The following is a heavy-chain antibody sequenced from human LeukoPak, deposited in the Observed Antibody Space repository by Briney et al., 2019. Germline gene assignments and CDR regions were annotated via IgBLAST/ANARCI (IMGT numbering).Heavy chain of an antibody. CDR3: ARDPYSGSFDAFDI. CDR1: GFTFSSYA. CDR2: ISYDGSNK. V-gene: IGHV3-30-3*01. Sequence: GGSLRLSCAASGFTFSSYAMHWVRQAPGKGLEWVAVISYDGSNKYYADSVKGRFTISRDNSKNTLYLQMNSLRAEDTAVYYCARDPYSGSFDAFDIWGQGTMVTVSS. D-gene: IGHD1-26*01. J-gene: IGHJ3*02.